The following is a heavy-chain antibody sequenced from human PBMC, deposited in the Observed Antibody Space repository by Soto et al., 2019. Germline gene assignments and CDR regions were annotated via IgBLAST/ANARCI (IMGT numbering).Heavy chain of an antibody. J-gene: IGHJ3*02. CDR2: ISGSGGST. V-gene: IGHV3-23*01. CDR1: GFTFSSYA. D-gene: IGHD3-16*02. CDR3: AKYHMITFGGVIVGDAFDI. Sequence: PGGSLRLSCAASGFTFSSYAMSWVRQAPGKGLEWVSAISGSGGSTYYADSVKGRFTISRDNSKNTLYLQMNSLRAEDTAVYYCAKYHMITFGGVIVGDAFDIWGQGTMVTVSS.